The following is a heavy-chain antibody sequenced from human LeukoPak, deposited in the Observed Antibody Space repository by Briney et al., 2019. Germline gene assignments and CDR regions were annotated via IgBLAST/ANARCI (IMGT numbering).Heavy chain of an antibody. D-gene: IGHD3-16*02. CDR2: ISYDGSNK. Sequence: GGSLRLSCAASGFTFSSYGMHWVRQAPGKGLEWVAVISYDGSNKYYADSVKGRFTISRDNSKNTLYLQMNSLRAEDTAVYYCAKNMITFGGVIVPHFDYWGQGTLVTVSS. V-gene: IGHV3-30*18. CDR3: AKNMITFGGVIVPHFDY. CDR1: GFTFSSYG. J-gene: IGHJ4*02.